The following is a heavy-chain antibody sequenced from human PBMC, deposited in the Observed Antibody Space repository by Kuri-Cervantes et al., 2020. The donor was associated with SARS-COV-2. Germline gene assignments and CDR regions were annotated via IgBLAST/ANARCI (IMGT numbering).Heavy chain of an antibody. J-gene: IGHJ3*02. V-gene: IGHV1-69*13. CDR1: GGTFSSYA. CDR3: TGGEYCSSTSCYKDAFDI. CDR2: IIPIFGTA. Sequence: SVKVSCKASGGTFSSYAISWVRQAPGQGLEWMGRIIPIFGTANYAQKFQGRVTITADESTSTAYMELSSLRSEDTAVYYCTGGEYCSSTSCYKDAFDIWGQGTMVTVSS. D-gene: IGHD2-2*02.